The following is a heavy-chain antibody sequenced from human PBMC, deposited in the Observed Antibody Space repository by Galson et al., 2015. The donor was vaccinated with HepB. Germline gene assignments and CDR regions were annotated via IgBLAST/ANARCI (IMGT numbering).Heavy chain of an antibody. CDR2: IYSDGNI. CDR3: ARGTPYNFVTSGYFPLYYLDY. J-gene: IGHJ4*02. D-gene: IGHD3-22*01. V-gene: IGHV3-66*02. Sequence: SLRLSCAASGVTVSNNYMSWVRQAPGMGLEWVSVIYSDGNIYYIDSVKGRFSISRDNSKNTLSLQMSSLRAEDTAVYYCARGTPYNFVTSGYFPLYYLDYWGQGTLVTVSS. CDR1: GVTVSNNY.